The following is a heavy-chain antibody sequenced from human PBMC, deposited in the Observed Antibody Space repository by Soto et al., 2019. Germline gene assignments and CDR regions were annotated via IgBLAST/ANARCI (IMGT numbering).Heavy chain of an antibody. D-gene: IGHD2-2*01. J-gene: IGHJ6*02. CDR2: ISYDGSNK. CDR3: ASGYCSTTSCFYGMDV. CDR1: GFTFSRNV. V-gene: IGHV3-30-3*01. Sequence: GGSLRLSCAGSGFTFSRNVMHWVRQAPGKGLEWVAFISYDGSNKYYADSVKGRFTIPRDNSKNTLYLQMNSLRPEDTSVYYCASGYCSTTSCFYGMDVWGQGTTVTVSS.